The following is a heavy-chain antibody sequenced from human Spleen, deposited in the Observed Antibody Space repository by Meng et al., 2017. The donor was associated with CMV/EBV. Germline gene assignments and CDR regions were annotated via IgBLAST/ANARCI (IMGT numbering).Heavy chain of an antibody. Sequence: KASGATFTTYAISWVRQAPGQVLEWMGGIIPIIGTTNYAQKFRGRVTITADKSTSTAYMDLSSLRSEDTAIYYCARNTRLRYFDWSPDWGQGTLVTVSS. J-gene: IGHJ4*02. V-gene: IGHV1-69*06. CDR2: IIPIIGTT. CDR1: GATFTTYA. D-gene: IGHD3-9*01. CDR3: ARNTRLRYFDWSPD.